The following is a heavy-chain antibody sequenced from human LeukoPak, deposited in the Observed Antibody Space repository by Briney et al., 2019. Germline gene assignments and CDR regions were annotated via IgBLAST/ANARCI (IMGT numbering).Heavy chain of an antibody. J-gene: IGHJ4*02. CDR1: GGSISSGGYY. Sequence: SQTLSLTCTVSGGSISSGGYYWSWIRQYPGKGLEWIGYIYYSGSTYYNPSLKSRVTTLVDTSKNQFSLKLSSVTAADTAVYYCARGSLSNSWYFDYWGQGTLAIVSS. V-gene: IGHV4-31*03. CDR2: IYYSGST. D-gene: IGHD6-13*01. CDR3: ARGSLSNSWYFDY.